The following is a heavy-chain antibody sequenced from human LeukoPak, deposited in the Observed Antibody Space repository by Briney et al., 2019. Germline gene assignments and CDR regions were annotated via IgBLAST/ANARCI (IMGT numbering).Heavy chain of an antibody. Sequence: SETLSLTCTVSGYSISSGYYWGWIRQPPGKGLEWIGSIYHSGSTYYNPSLKSRVTISVDTSKNQFSLKLSSVTAADTAVYYCARETAGGGPFDYWGQGTLVTVSS. V-gene: IGHV4-38-2*02. CDR2: IYHSGST. CDR3: ARETAGGGPFDY. CDR1: GYSISSGYY. J-gene: IGHJ4*02. D-gene: IGHD3-10*01.